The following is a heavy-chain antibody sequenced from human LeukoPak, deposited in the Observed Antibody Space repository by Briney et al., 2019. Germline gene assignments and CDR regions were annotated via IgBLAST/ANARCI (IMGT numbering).Heavy chain of an antibody. CDR2: ISSSSSYI. CDR1: GFTFSSYS. CDR3: ARDWSDVLRFLEPSDP. D-gene: IGHD3-3*01. V-gene: IGHV3-21*01. J-gene: IGHJ5*02. Sequence: GGSLRLSCAASGFTFSSYSMNWVRQAPGKGLEWVSSISSSSSYIYYADSVKGRFTISRDNAKNSLYLQMNSLRAEDTAVYYCARDWSDVLRFLEPSDPWGQGTLVTVSS.